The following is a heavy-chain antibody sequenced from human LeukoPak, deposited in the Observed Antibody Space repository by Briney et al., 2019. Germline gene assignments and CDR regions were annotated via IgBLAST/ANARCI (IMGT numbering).Heavy chain of an antibody. Sequence: SETLSLTCAVSGYSISSGYYWGWIRQPPGEGLEWIGNIYHSGSTYYNPSLKSRVTISVDTSENQCSLNLTSVTAADTAVYYCARRQSGYRDYWGQGTLVTVSS. V-gene: IGHV4-38-2*01. D-gene: IGHD3-22*01. CDR3: ARRQSGYRDY. CDR1: GYSISSGYY. CDR2: IYHSGST. J-gene: IGHJ4*02.